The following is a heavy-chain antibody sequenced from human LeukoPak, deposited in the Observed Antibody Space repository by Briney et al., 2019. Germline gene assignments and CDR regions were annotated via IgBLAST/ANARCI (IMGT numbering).Heavy chain of an antibody. CDR1: GGTFSSYA. CDR3: ARTSYCSSTSCHPRYYYYYMDV. J-gene: IGHJ6*03. V-gene: IGHV1-69*05. D-gene: IGHD2-2*01. CDR2: IIPIFGTA. Sequence: GSSVKVSCKASGGTFSSYAISWVRQAPGQGLEWMGGIIPIFGTANYAQKFQGRVTITTDESTSTAYMELSSLRSEDTAVYYCARTSYCSSTSCHPRYYYYYMDVWGKGTTVTVSS.